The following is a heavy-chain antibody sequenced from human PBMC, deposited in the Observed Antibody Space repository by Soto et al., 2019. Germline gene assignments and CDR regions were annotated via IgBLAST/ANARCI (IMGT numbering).Heavy chain of an antibody. CDR3: ATMGTPATGLSYFDS. CDR2: ISYSGSA. V-gene: IGHV4-30-4*01. J-gene: IGHJ4*02. Sequence: PSETLSFTCTVSGGSISSGNYYWSWIRQPPGKGLEWIGFISYSGSAYYNPSLKSRVTISVDTSKNQFSLNLSFVTAADTAVYYCATMGTPATGLSYFDSWGQGNLLTVSS. CDR1: GGSISSGNYY. D-gene: IGHD2-15*01.